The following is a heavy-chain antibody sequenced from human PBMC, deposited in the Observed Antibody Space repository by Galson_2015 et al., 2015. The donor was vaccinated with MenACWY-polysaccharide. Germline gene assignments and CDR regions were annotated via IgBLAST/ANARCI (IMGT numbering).Heavy chain of an antibody. CDR2: ISWDGGSA. CDR1: GFTFDAYT. V-gene: IGHV3-43*01. D-gene: IGHD6-6*01. J-gene: IGHJ6*02. CDR3: AKDNLSSSSSETSYYYYGMDV. Sequence: SLRLSCEASGFTFDAYTMHWVRQAPGKGLEWVSLISWDGGSAYYADSVKGRFTISRDNSKSTLYLQMSSLRTEDTALYYCAKDNLSSSSSETSYYYYGMDVWGQGTTVTVSS.